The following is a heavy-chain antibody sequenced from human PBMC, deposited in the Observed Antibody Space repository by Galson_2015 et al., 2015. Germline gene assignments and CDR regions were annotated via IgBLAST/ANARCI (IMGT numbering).Heavy chain of an antibody. D-gene: IGHD6-19*01. CDR1: GFTVSSNY. J-gene: IGHJ5*02. CDR2: IYISGRT. CDR3: ARERGSSGWFDH. Sequence: SLRLSCAASGFTVSSNYLNWVRQAPGKGLEWVSAIYISGRTYYADSVKGRFTISRDTSKNTVYLQINSLRADDTAVYYCARERGSSGWFDHWGHGTLVTVSS. V-gene: IGHV3-53*01.